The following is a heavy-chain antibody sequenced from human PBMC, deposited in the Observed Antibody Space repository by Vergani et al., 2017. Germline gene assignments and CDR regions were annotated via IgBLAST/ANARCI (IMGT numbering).Heavy chain of an antibody. Sequence: EVQLLESGGNLVQPGGSLRLSCAASGFTFTNFAMTWVRQAPGEGLEWVSGISGSGGFTYYADSVKGRFTISRDNSKNTLYLQMNSLRAEDTAVYYCAKDHMVRGAPLYYFDYWGQGTLVTVSS. CDR2: ISGSGGFT. V-gene: IGHV3-23*01. J-gene: IGHJ4*02. CDR1: GFTFTNFA. CDR3: AKDHMVRGAPLYYFDY. D-gene: IGHD3-10*01.